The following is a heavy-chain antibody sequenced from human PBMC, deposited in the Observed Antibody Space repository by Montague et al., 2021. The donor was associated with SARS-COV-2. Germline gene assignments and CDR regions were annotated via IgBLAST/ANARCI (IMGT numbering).Heavy chain of an antibody. CDR2: LYNGGAV. Sequence: SETLSLTCTVSGGSITGYYWSWLRRSPGKGLEWIAYLYNGGAVNYNPSLGSRVTISTDTSKNQLSLKVNSVTAADTAVYYCVRDHPYGGARGAYDIWGQGTVVTVSS. J-gene: IGHJ3*02. V-gene: IGHV4-59*01. CDR1: GGSITGYY. D-gene: IGHD4-23*01. CDR3: VRDHPYGGARGAYDI.